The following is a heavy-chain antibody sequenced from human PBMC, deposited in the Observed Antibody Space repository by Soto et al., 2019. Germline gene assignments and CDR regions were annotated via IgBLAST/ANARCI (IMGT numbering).Heavy chain of an antibody. V-gene: IGHV1-69*02. CDR2: IIPILGIA. CDR3: ARGKHYGDLYFDY. Sequence: SVKVSCKASGGTFSSYTISWVRQAPGQGLEWMGRIIPILGIANYAQKFQGRVTITADKSTSTAYMELSSLRSEDTAVYYCARGKHYGDLYFDYWGQGTLVTVSS. CDR1: GGTFSSYT. J-gene: IGHJ4*02. D-gene: IGHD4-17*01.